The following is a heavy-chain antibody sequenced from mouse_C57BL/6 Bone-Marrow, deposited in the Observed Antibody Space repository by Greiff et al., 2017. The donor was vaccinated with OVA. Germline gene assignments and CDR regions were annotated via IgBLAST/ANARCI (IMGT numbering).Heavy chain of an antibody. J-gene: IGHJ2*01. Sequence: QQSCKASGYTFTSYWMHWVKQRPGRGLEWIGRIDPNSGGTKYNEKFKSKATLTVDKPSSTAYMQLSSLTSEDSAVYYCARSRGGLDYWGQGTTLTVSS. D-gene: IGHD1-1*02. CDR3: ARSRGGLDY. CDR2: IDPNSGGT. V-gene: IGHV1-72*01. CDR1: GYTFTSYW.